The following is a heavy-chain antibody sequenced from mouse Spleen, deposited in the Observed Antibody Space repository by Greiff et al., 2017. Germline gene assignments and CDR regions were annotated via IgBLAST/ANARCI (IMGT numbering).Heavy chain of an antibody. CDR3: ARRDGYDQYFDY. J-gene: IGHJ2*01. Sequence: QVQLQQSGPELVKPGASVKISCKASGYSFTSYYIHWVKQRPGQGLEWIGWIYPGSGNTKYNEKFKGKATLTADTSSSTAYMQLSSLTSEDSAVYYCARRDGYDQYFDYWGQGTTLTVSS. D-gene: IGHD2-2*01. V-gene: IGHV1-66*01. CDR2: IYPGSGNT. CDR1: GYSFTSYY.